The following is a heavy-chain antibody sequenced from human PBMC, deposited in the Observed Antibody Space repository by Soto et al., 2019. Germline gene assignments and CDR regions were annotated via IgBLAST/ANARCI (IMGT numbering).Heavy chain of an antibody. J-gene: IGHJ6*02. V-gene: IGHV4-34*01. CDR3: ASNSYYYYGMDV. Sequence: KTSETLSLTCAVYGGSFSGYYWSWIRQPPGKGLEWIGEINHSGSTNYNPSLKSRVTISVDTSKNQFSLKLSSVTAADTAVYYCASNSYYYYGMDVWGQGTTVTVSS. CDR2: INHSGST. CDR1: GGSFSGYY.